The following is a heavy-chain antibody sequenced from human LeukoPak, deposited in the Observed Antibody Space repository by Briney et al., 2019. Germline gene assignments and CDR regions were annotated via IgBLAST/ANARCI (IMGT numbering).Heavy chain of an antibody. Sequence: GGSLRLSCAASGFTFSSYEMNWVRQAPGKGLEWVSYISSSGSTIYYADSVKGRFTISRDNAKNSLYLQTNSLRAEDTAVYYCARGSGSYGYYYYYMDVWGKGTTVTVSS. J-gene: IGHJ6*03. CDR1: GFTFSSYE. D-gene: IGHD3-10*01. CDR3: ARGSGSYGYYYYYMDV. CDR2: ISSSGSTI. V-gene: IGHV3-48*03.